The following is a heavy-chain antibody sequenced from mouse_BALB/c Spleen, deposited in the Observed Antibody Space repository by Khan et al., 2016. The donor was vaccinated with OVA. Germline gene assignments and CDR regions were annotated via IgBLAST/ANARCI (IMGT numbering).Heavy chain of an antibody. CDR3: ARPPYFSYTLDH. V-gene: IGHV9-3-1*01. D-gene: IGHD2-10*01. J-gene: IGHJ4*01. Sequence: QIYLVQSGPELKKPGETVKISCKASGYTFTNYGMNWVKQSPGKALKWMGWINTYTGEPTYADDFKGRFAFSLETSASTAYLQINNLKDEDTATYFCARPPYFSYTLDHWGQGTSVTVSS. CDR1: GYTFTNYG. CDR2: INTYTGEP.